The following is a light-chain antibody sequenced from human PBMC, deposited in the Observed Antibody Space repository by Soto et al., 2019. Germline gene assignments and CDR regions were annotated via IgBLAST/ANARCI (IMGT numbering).Light chain of an antibody. CDR1: QTISSW. Sequence: DIQMPQSPSSLSASVGDLIPITCRASQTISSWLAWYQQKPGKAPKLLIYKASTLKSGVPSRFSGSGSGTEFTLTISSLQPDDFATYYCQHYNSYSEAFGQGTKVDI. CDR3: QHYNSYSEA. V-gene: IGKV1-5*03. J-gene: IGKJ1*01. CDR2: KAS.